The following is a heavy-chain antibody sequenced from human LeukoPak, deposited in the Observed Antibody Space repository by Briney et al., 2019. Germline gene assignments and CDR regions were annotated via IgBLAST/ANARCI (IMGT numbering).Heavy chain of an antibody. V-gene: IGHV4-34*01. CDR2: INHSGST. CDR3: ARGRSTYYYYYMDV. Sequence: SETLSLTCAVYGGSFSGYYWSWIRQPPGKGLEWIGEINHSGSTNYNLSLKSRVTISVDTSKNQFSLKLSSVTAADTAVYYCARGRSTYYYYYMDVWGKGTTVTVSS. J-gene: IGHJ6*03. CDR1: GGSFSGYY.